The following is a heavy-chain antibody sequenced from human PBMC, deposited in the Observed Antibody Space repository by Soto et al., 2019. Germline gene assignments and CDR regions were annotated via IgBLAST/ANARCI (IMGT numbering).Heavy chain of an antibody. CDR3: ARGLRYFDWSPPDYYYYYGMDV. J-gene: IGHJ6*02. CDR1: GGTFSSYA. CDR2: IIPIFGTA. D-gene: IGHD3-9*01. V-gene: IGHV1-69*13. Sequence: SVKVSCKASGGTFSSYAISWVRQAPGQGLEWMGGIIPIFGTANYAQKFQGRVTITADESTSTAYMELSSLRSEDTAVYYCARGLRYFDWSPPDYYYYYGMDVWGQGTTVTVPS.